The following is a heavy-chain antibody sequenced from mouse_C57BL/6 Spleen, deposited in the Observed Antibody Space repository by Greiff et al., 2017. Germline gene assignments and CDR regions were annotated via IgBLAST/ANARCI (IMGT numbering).Heavy chain of an antibody. CDR1: GYAFSSSW. J-gene: IGHJ1*03. Sequence: VQLQQSGPDLVKPGASVRISCKASGYAFSSSWVNWVKQRPGKGLEWIGRIYPGDGDTNYNGKFRGKATLTADKSSSTAYMQLSSLTSEDSAVYFCARFITTVVEDWYFDVWGTGTTVTVSS. CDR3: ARFITTVVEDWYFDV. CDR2: IYPGDGDT. V-gene: IGHV1-82*01. D-gene: IGHD1-1*01.